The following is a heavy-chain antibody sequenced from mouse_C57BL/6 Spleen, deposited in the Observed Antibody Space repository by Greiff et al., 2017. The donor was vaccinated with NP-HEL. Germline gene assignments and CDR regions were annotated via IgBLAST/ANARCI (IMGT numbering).Heavy chain of an antibody. CDR1: GFTFSDYG. V-gene: IGHV5-17*01. CDR3: ASSSSGYWFAY. CDR2: ISSGSSTI. D-gene: IGHD3-2*02. Sequence: EVNLVESGGGLVKPGGSLKLSCAASGFTFSDYGMHWVRQAPEKGLEWVAYISSGSSTIYYADTVKGRFTISRDNAKNTLFLQMTSLRSEDTAMYYCASSSSGYWFAYWGQGTLVTVSA. J-gene: IGHJ3*01.